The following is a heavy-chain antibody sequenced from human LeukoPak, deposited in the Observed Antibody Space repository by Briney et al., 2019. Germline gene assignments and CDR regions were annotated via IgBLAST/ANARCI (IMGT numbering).Heavy chain of an antibody. Sequence: PSETLSLTCTVSGGSISSSSYYWGWIRQPPGKGLEWIGRIYYSGSTYYNPSLKSRVTISVDTSKNQFSLKLSSVTAADTAVYYCARARFKDSSSWQYYFDYWGQGTLVTVSS. V-gene: IGHV4-39*07. J-gene: IGHJ4*02. CDR2: IYYSGST. CDR1: GGSISSSSYY. CDR3: ARARFKDSSSWQYYFDY. D-gene: IGHD6-13*01.